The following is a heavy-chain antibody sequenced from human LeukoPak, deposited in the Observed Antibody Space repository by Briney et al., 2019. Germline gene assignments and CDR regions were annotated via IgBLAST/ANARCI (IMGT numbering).Heavy chain of an antibody. CDR2: ISWNSGSI. V-gene: IGHV3-9*01. Sequence: PGGSLRLSCAASGFTFRNYAIYWVRQAPGKGLEWVSGISWNSGSIGYADSVKGRFTISRDNAKNSLYLQMNSLRAEDTALYYCAKDEGDVPGGDLDYWGQGTLVTVSS. J-gene: IGHJ4*02. CDR3: AKDEGDVPGGDLDY. CDR1: GFTFRNYA. D-gene: IGHD2-21*02.